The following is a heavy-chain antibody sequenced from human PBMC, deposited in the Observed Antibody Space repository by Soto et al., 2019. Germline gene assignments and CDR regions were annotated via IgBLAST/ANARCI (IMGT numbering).Heavy chain of an antibody. J-gene: IGHJ3*02. CDR2: ISAGGSNT. Sequence: QPGGSLRLSCAVSGFTFRSYAMSWVGQAPGKGPEWVSVISAGGSNTYYAESVKGRFTISRDNSKNTLYLQMNSLRDEDTAVYYCAKKGPPRDAFDIWGQGTMVTVSS. V-gene: IGHV3-23*01. CDR1: GFTFRSYA. CDR3: AKKGPPRDAFDI.